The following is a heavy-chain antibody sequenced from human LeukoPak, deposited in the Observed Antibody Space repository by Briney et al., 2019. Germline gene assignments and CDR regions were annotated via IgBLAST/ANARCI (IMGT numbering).Heavy chain of an antibody. CDR1: GFTVSSNY. Sequence: GGSLRLSCAASGFTVSSNYMSWVRQAPGKGLEWVSGIYSGGSTYSADSVKGRFTISRDNSKNTLYLQMNSLRAEDTAVYYCARVPSLAYYYDKNAFDIWGQGAMVTVSS. V-gene: IGHV3-53*01. J-gene: IGHJ3*02. D-gene: IGHD3-22*01. CDR2: IYSGGST. CDR3: ARVPSLAYYYDKNAFDI.